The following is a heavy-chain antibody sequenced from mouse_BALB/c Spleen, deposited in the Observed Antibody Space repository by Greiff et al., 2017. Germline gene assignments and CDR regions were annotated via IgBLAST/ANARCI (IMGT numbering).Heavy chain of an antibody. Sequence: EVMLVESGPGLVKPSQSLSLTCTVTGYSITSDYAWNWIRQFPGNKLEWMGYISYSGSTSYNPSLKSRISITRDTSKNQFFLQLNSVTTEDTATYYCARGGGNYPFAYWGQGTLVTVSA. J-gene: IGHJ3*01. D-gene: IGHD2-1*01. CDR1: GYSITSDYA. CDR2: ISYSGST. CDR3: ARGGGNYPFAY. V-gene: IGHV3-2*02.